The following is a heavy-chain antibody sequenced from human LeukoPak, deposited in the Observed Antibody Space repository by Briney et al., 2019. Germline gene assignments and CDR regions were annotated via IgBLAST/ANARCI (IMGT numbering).Heavy chain of an antibody. Sequence: GSLRLSCAASGFTFSSFSMNWVRQAPGKGLEWVSYISSSSSTIYYADSVKGRFTISRDNAKNSLYLQMNSLKTEDTAVYYCAKGGTYYDNDYWGQGTLVTVSS. CDR3: AKGGTYYDNDY. CDR1: GFTFSSFS. CDR2: ISSSSSTI. D-gene: IGHD3-9*01. J-gene: IGHJ4*02. V-gene: IGHV3-48*01.